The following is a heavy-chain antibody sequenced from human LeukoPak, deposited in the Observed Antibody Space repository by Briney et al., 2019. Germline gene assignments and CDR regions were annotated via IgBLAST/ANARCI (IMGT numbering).Heavy chain of an antibody. D-gene: IGHD5/OR15-5a*01. CDR2: IRNKANSYET. V-gene: IGHV3-73*01. CDR1: GFTFSASP. J-gene: IGHJ6*02. Sequence: GGSLSLSCAASGFTFSASPIHWVRQASGKGLGWFARIRNKANSYETAYDESVKGRFIICRDDSENTAYLQMISLKTEDTAVYYCARRVGDSYFYGMDVWGQGTPVTVSS. CDR3: ARRVGDSYFYGMDV.